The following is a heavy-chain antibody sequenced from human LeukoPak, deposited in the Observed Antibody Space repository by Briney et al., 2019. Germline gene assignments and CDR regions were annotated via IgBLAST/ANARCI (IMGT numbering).Heavy chain of an antibody. Sequence: GGSLRLSCAASGFIFSSYAMSWVRQAPGKGLEWVSVISGSGGSTNYADSVNGRFTISRDNSKNMLHLQMSSLRAEDTAVYYCATLSDAIAAAGTRNYWGQGTLVTVSP. D-gene: IGHD6-13*01. CDR2: ISGSGGST. V-gene: IGHV3-23*01. CDR1: GFIFSSYA. CDR3: ATLSDAIAAAGTRNY. J-gene: IGHJ4*02.